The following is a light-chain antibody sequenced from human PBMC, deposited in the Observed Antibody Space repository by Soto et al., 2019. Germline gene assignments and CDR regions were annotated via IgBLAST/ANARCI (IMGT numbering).Light chain of an antibody. V-gene: IGLV2-8*01. CDR3: SSYAVSLYV. CDR1: SSDVGGYNY. J-gene: IGLJ1*01. Sequence: QSALTQPPSASGSPGQSVTISCTGTSSDVGGYNYVSWYQQHPGKAPKLMIYEVVKRPSGVPDRFSGSKSGNTASLTVSGLQAEDEADYYCSSYAVSLYVFGTWTKVTFL. CDR2: EVV.